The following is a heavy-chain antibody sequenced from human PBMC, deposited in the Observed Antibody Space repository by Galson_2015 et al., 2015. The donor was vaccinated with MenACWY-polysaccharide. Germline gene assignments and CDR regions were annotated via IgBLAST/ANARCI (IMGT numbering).Heavy chain of an antibody. CDR3: ARYNIAAGDFDY. D-gene: IGHD6-25*01. V-gene: IGHV4-31*03. Sequence: TLSLTCNVSGDSTRSGGYYWRWIRQHPGKGLEWMGYIHYRGSTSYNPSLKSRLLISGDASNGQFSLKLSSVTAADTAVYYCARYNIAAGDFDYWGQGALVTVSS. CDR2: IHYRGST. J-gene: IGHJ4*02. CDR1: GDSTRSGGYY.